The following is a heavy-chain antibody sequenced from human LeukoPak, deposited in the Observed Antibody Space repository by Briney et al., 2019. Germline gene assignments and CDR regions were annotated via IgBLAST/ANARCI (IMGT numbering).Heavy chain of an antibody. CDR3: ARGARDGYNWGFDY. CDR2: IYYSGST. D-gene: IGHD5-24*01. J-gene: IGHJ4*02. V-gene: IGHV4-39*01. Sequence: SETLSLTCTVSGGSISSSSYYWGWLRQPPGKGLEWIGSIYYSGSTYYNPSLKSRGTISVDTSKNQFSLKLSSVTAADTAVYYCARGARDGYNWGFDYWGQGTLVTVSS. CDR1: GGSISSSSYY.